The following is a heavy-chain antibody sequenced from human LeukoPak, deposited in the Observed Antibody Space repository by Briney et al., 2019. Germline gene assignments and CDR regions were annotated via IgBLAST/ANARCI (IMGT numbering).Heavy chain of an antibody. J-gene: IGHJ5*02. Sequence: SETLSLTCSVSGGSMRSYYWSWIRQPPGKGLEWIGYIYYSGSTNYNPSLKSRVTISVDTSKNQFSLKLSSVTAADTAVYYCARTGIRENDSRWFDPWGQGTLVTVSS. CDR3: ARTGIRENDSRWFDP. V-gene: IGHV4-59*01. D-gene: IGHD6-13*01. CDR1: GGSMRSYY. CDR2: IYYSGST.